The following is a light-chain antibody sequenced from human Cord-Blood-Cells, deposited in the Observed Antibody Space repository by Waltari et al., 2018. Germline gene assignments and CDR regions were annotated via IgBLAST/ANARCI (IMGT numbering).Light chain of an antibody. CDR1: SSDVGGYNY. CDR2: DVS. Sequence: QSALTQPASVSGSPGQSITISCTGTSSDVGGYNYVSWYQKHPGKAPKLMIYDVSKRPSGVSNRFSGSKSGNTASLTISELQAEDEADYYYSSYTSSSTWVFGGGTKLTVL. J-gene: IGLJ3*02. CDR3: SSYTSSSTWV. V-gene: IGLV2-14*01.